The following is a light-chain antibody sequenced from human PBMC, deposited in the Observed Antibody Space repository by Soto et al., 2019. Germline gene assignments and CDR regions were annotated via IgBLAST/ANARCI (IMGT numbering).Light chain of an antibody. CDR3: SSYTTSSTVI. J-gene: IGLJ2*01. Sequence: QSALTQPASVSGSPGQSITISCTGTSSDVGDHNYVSWYQQQPGKAPKLMICAVSNRPSGVSNRFSGSKSGNTASLTISGLQAEDEADYYCSSYTTSSTVIFGGGTKLTVL. CDR2: AVS. V-gene: IGLV2-14*03. CDR1: SSDVGDHNY.